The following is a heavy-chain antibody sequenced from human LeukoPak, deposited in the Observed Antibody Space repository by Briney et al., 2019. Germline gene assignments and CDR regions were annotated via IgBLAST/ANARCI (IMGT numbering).Heavy chain of an antibody. D-gene: IGHD1-26*01. CDR1: GFIFSRLA. V-gene: IGHV3-23*01. CDR3: ARGGSYLSAFDI. J-gene: IGHJ3*02. CDR2: ISGSGGST. Sequence: GGSLRLSCAGSGFIFSRLAMTWVRQAPGKGLEWVSSISGSGGSTFYADSVKGRFTISRDNSKNTLYLQMNSLRAEDTAVYYCARGGSYLSAFDIWGQGTMVTVSS.